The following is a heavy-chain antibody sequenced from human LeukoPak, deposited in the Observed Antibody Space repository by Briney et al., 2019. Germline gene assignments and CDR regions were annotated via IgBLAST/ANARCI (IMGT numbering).Heavy chain of an antibody. J-gene: IGHJ3*02. CDR2: IYYSGST. CDR3: ARGIHILTGYSRLNDAFDI. CDR1: GDSIRSYY. V-gene: IGHV4-59*01. D-gene: IGHD3-9*01. Sequence: SETLSLTCTVSGDSIRSYYWSWIRQPPGKGLEWIGYIYYSGSTNYNPSLKSRVTISVDTSKNQFSLKLSSVTAADTAVYYCARGIHILTGYSRLNDAFDIWGQGTMVTVSS.